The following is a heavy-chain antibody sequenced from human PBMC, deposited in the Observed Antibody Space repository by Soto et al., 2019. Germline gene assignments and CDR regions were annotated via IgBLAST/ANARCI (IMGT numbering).Heavy chain of an antibody. Sequence: ASVKVSCKASGYTFTSYAMHWVRQAPGQRLEWMGWINAGNGDTKYSQKFQGRVTITRDTSASTAYMELSSLRSEDTAVYYCARDHIVATMVGAFDIWGQGTMVTVSS. D-gene: IGHD5-12*01. CDR2: INAGNGDT. CDR1: GYTFTSYA. CDR3: ARDHIVATMVGAFDI. J-gene: IGHJ3*02. V-gene: IGHV1-3*01.